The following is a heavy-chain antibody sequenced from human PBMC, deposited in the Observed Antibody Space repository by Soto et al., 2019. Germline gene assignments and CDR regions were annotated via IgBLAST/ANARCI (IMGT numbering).Heavy chain of an antibody. D-gene: IGHD4-17*01. V-gene: IGHV3-30*18. CDR1: GFTFSSYG. CDR2: ISYDGSNK. Sequence: GGSLRLSCAASGFTFSSYGMHWVRQAPGKGLEWVAVISYDGSNKYYADSVKGRFTISRDDSKNTLYLQMNSLRAEDTAVYYCAKGTELGDYFYYYGMDVWGQGTTVTVSS. J-gene: IGHJ6*02. CDR3: AKGTELGDYFYYYGMDV.